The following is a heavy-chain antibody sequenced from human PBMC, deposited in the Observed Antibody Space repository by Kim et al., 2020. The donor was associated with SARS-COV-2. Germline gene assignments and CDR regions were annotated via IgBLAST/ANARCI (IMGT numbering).Heavy chain of an antibody. CDR1: GFTFSSYA. CDR2: IYSGGSST. J-gene: IGHJ6*02. Sequence: GGSLRLSCAASGFTFSSYAMSWVRQAPGKGLEWVSVIYSGGSSTYYADSVKGRFTISRDNSKNTLYLQMNSLRAEDTAVYYCAKIKFGELLFGMDVWGQGTTVTVSS. CDR3: AKIKFGELLFGMDV. V-gene: IGHV3-23*03. D-gene: IGHD3-10*01.